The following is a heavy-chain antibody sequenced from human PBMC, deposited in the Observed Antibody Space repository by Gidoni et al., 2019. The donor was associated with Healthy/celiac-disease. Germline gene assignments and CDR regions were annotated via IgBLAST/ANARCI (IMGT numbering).Heavy chain of an antibody. CDR2: ISYDGSNK. J-gene: IGHJ4*02. V-gene: IGHV3-30*18. CDR3: AKDSGPYYDILTGYYPFDY. CDR1: GFTFSRYG. Sequence: QVQLVESGGGVVQPGRSLRLSCAASGFTFSRYGMHWVRQAPGKGLEWVAVISYDGSNKYYADSVKGRFTISRDNSKNTLYLQMNSLRAEDTAVYYCAKDSGPYYDILTGYYPFDYWGQGTLVTVSS. D-gene: IGHD3-9*01.